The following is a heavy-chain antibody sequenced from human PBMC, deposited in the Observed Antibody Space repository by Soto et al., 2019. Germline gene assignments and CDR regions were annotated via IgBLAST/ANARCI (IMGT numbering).Heavy chain of an antibody. V-gene: IGHV1-69*13. CDR1: GGTFSSYV. CDR2: IIPVFGTA. CDR3: TYRAH. J-gene: IGHJ4*02. Sequence: SVKVSCKASGGTFSSYVVTWVRQAPGQGLEWMGGIIPVFGTAHYAQSLQGRVTITAADSTTTAYMALTSLRSEDTAVYYCTYRAHWGQGTPVTVSS.